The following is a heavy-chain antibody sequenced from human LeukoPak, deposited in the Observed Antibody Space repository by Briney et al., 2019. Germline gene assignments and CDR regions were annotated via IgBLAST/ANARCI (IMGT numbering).Heavy chain of an antibody. V-gene: IGHV4-34*01. CDR1: GGSISSYY. D-gene: IGHD3-9*01. CDR3: ARLENYDILTGSGNWFDP. CDR2: INHSGST. Sequence: SETLSLTCTVSGGSISSYYWSWIRQPPGKGLEWIGEINHSGSTNYNPSLKSRVTISVDTSKNQFSLKLSSVTAADTAVYYCARLENYDILTGSGNWFDPWGQGTLVTVSS. J-gene: IGHJ5*02.